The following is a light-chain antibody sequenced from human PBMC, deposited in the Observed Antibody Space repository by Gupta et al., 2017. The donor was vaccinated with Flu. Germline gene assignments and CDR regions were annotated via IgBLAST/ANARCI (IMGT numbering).Light chain of an antibody. CDR1: ISNIEGYNL. CDR3: ASYDGTSTI. V-gene: IGLV2-14*03. Sequence: HSALTPPASVSASPGQSITISCAGHISNIEGYNLVSWYQQYPAKAPYLILFDPARKHSGVSFRFSGAKSGNTASLTISGREADDEADYYCASYDGTSTIFGEGTKVTVL. CDR2: DPA. J-gene: IGLJ2*01.